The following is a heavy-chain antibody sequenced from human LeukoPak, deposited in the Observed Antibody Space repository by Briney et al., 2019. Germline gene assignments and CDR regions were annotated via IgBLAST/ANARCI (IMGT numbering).Heavy chain of an antibody. D-gene: IGHD1-26*01. CDR2: ISSSSSYI. CDR3: ARDGNSGSYRFDY. Sequence: PGVSLRLSCAASGFTFSSYSMNWVRQAPGKGLEWVSSISSSSSYIYYADSVKGRFTISRDNAKNSLYLQMNSLRAEDTAVYYCARDGNSGSYRFDYWGQGTLVTVSS. V-gene: IGHV3-21*01. J-gene: IGHJ4*02. CDR1: GFTFSSYS.